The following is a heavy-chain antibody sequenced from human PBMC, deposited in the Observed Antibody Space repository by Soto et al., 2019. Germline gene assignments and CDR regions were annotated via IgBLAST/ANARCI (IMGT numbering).Heavy chain of an antibody. CDR2: ISSSGSTI. CDR1: GFTFSSYE. Sequence: GGSLRLSCAASGFTFSSYEMNWVRQAPGKGLEWVSYISSSGSTIYYADSVKGRFTISRDNAKNSLYLQMNSLRAEDTAVYYCARDSWVGIYYYYGMDVWGQGTTVTVSS. D-gene: IGHD2-15*01. V-gene: IGHV3-48*03. J-gene: IGHJ6*02. CDR3: ARDSWVGIYYYYGMDV.